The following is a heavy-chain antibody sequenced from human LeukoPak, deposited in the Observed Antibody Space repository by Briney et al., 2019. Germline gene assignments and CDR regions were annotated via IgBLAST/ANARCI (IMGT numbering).Heavy chain of an antibody. CDR2: IYYSGST. Sequence: PSETLSLTCTVSGGSISSYYWSWIRQPPGKGLEWIGYIYYSGSTNYNPSLKSRVTILVDTSKNQFSLKLSSVTAAVTAVYYCARLGSSYPARYFDLWGRGTLVTVSS. CDR1: GGSISSYY. CDR3: ARLGSSYPARYFDL. J-gene: IGHJ2*01. D-gene: IGHD2-15*01. V-gene: IGHV4-59*08.